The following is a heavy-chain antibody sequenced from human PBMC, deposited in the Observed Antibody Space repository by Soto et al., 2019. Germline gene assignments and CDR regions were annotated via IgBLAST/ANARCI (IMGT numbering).Heavy chain of an antibody. J-gene: IGHJ4*02. D-gene: IGHD3-3*01. CDR1: GYTVTSYG. CDR2: ISAYNGNT. CDR3: ARAINDREYDFLSGYLAPLDY. V-gene: IGHV1-18*01. Sequence: QVQLVQSGAEVKKPGASVKVSCKASGYTVTSYGISWVRQAPGQGLEWMGWISAYNGNTNYAQKLQGRVTMTTDTSTSTAYMELRSLRSDDTAVYYCARAINDREYDFLSGYLAPLDYWGQGTLVTVSS.